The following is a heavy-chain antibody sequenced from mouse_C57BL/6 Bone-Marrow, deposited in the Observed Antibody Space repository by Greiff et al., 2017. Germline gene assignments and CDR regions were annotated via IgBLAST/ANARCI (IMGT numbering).Heavy chain of an antibody. J-gene: IGHJ2*01. CDR1: GYTFTSYW. D-gene: IGHD2-5*01. CDR2: IYPGSGST. CDR3: ARHSNYPFDY. V-gene: IGHV1-55*01. Sequence: QVQLQQPGAELVKPGASVKMSCKASGYTFTSYWITWVKQRPGQGLEWIGDIYPGSGSTNYNEKFKSKATLTVDTSSSTAYMPLSILTSEDSAVYYCARHSNYPFDYWGQGTTLTVSS.